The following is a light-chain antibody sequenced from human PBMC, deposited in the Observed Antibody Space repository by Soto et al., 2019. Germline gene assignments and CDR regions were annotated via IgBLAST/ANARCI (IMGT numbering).Light chain of an antibody. J-gene: IGKJ5*01. Sequence: EIVLTQSPVTLSLSPGERATLSCRASQSVSDFLAWYQQKPGQAPRLLIYDASKRATGIPARFSASGSGTDFXLXISSLEPEDSALYYCQQRNNWPPRITFGQGTRLEIK. V-gene: IGKV3-11*01. CDR3: QQRNNWPPRIT. CDR1: QSVSDF. CDR2: DAS.